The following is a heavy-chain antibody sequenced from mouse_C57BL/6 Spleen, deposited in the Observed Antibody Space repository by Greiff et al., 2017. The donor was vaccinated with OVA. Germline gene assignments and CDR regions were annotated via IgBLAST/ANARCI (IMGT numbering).Heavy chain of an antibody. V-gene: IGHV5-6*01. D-gene: IGHD1-1*01. CDR1: GFTFSSYG. CDR2: ISSGGSYT. J-gene: IGHJ4*01. CDR3: ARHVAVVRAMDY. Sequence: EVQLVESGGDLVKPGGSLKLSCAASGFTFSSYGMSWVRQTPDKRLEWVATISSGGSYTYYPDSVKGRFTISRDNAKNTLYLQMSSLKSEDTAMYYCARHVAVVRAMDYWGQGTSVTVSS.